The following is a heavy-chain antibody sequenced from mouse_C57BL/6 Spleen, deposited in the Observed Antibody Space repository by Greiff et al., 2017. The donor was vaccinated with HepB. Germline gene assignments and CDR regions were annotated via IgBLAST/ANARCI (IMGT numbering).Heavy chain of an antibody. CDR1: GYTFTSYW. CDR2: IHPNSGST. CDR3: ARGGGLGHYYAMDY. J-gene: IGHJ4*01. V-gene: IGHV1-64*01. Sequence: VQLQQSGAELVKPGASVKLSCKASGYTFTSYWMHWVKQRPGQGLEWIGMIHPNSGSTNYNEKFKSKATLTVDKSFSTAYMQLSSLTSEDSAVYYGARGGGLGHYYAMDYWGQGTSVTVSS. D-gene: IGHD2-2*01.